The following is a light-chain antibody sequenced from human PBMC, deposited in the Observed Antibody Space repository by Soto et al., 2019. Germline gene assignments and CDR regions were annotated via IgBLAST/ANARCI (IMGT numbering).Light chain of an antibody. Sequence: DIQMTQSPSSLSAYVGDRVTITCRASQCIDNYLNWYQQKPGKAPNLLIYAASTLLSGVPSRFSGRGSRTKFNLTNSSLQTEDFATYYCQQSYSSHETFGQGTKVEIQ. J-gene: IGKJ1*01. CDR3: QQSYSSHET. CDR2: AAS. CDR1: QCIDNY. V-gene: IGKV1-39*01.